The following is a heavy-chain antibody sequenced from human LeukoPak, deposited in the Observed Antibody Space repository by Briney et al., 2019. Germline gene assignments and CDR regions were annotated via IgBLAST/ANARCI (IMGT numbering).Heavy chain of an antibody. CDR1: GYTFTGYY. V-gene: IGHV1-2*02. CDR2: INPNSGGT. Sequence: GASVKVSCKASGYTFTGYYMHWVRQATGQGLEWMGWINPNSGGTNYAQKFQGRVTRTRNTSISKAYMALSRLRSDDRAVYYCARPCVYCSSTSCYRTFWFDPWGQGTLVTVSS. CDR3: ARPCVYCSSTSCYRTFWFDP. D-gene: IGHD2-2*02. J-gene: IGHJ5*02.